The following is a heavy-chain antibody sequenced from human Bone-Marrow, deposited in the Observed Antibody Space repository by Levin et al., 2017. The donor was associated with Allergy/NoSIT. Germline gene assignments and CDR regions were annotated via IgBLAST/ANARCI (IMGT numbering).Heavy chain of an antibody. CDR3: AKDPLEPDYYYGMDV. CDR1: GFTFRSSG. V-gene: IGHV3-30*18. D-gene: IGHD1-1*01. Sequence: LSLTCAASGFTFRSSGMHWVRQAPGKGLEWVAVISYDGSNKYYADSVKGRFTISRDNSKNMLYLQMNSLRAEDTAVYYCAKDPLEPDYYYGMDVWGQGTTVTVSS. CDR2: ISYDGSNK. J-gene: IGHJ6*02.